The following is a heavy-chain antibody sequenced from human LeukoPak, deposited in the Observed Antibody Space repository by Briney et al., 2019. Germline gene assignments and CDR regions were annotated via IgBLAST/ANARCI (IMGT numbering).Heavy chain of an antibody. D-gene: IGHD4-23*01. Sequence: GGSLRLSCAASGFSVSSSYMSLVRHAPGKGLEWVSVIYSAGPTHYADSGKGRFTIARDKSENTLHLQMNSLRAEDTAIYYCARESVGSHATDYGDQGTLVTVSS. J-gene: IGHJ4*02. CDR1: GFSVSSSY. V-gene: IGHV3-53*01. CDR3: ARESVGSHATDY. CDR2: IYSAGPT.